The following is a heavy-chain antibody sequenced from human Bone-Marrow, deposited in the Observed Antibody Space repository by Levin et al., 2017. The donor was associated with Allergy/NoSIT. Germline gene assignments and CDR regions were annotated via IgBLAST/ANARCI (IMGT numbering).Heavy chain of an antibody. J-gene: IGHJ4*02. CDR1: GYMFSSYW. D-gene: IGHD6-13*01. CDR3: ARQPGITEDGAVMDY. V-gene: IGHV5-51*01. CDR2: FDPDDSET. Sequence: GGSLRLSCEGSGYMFSSYWIGWVRQMPGKGLEWMGLFDPDDSETKYSPAFQGQVTISVDKSINTAYLQWSSLKASDTAIYYCARQPGITEDGAVMDYWGQGTLVTVSS.